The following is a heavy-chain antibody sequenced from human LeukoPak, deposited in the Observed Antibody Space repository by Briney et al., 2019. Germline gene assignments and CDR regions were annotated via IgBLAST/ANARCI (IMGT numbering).Heavy chain of an antibody. V-gene: IGHV1-8*01. CDR2: MNPNSGNT. D-gene: IGHD6-13*01. CDR3: ARPPRYSGSSWYY. Sequence: GASAKVSCKASGYTFTSYDINWVRQATGQGLEWMGWMNPNSGNTGYAQKFQGRVTMTRNTSISTAYMELSSLRSEDTAVYYCARPPRYSGSSWYYWGQGTLVTVSS. J-gene: IGHJ4*02. CDR1: GYTFTSYD.